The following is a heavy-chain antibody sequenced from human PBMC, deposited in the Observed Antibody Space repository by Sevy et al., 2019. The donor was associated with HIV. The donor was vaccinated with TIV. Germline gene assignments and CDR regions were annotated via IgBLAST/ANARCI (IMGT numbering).Heavy chain of an antibody. Sequence: SETLSLTCTVSGGSISSSSYYWVWIRQPPGKGLGWIGSIYYSGSTYYNPSLKSRVTISVDTSKNRFSLKLSSVTAADTAVYYCARKIFHDWFDPWGQGTLVTVSS. CDR2: IYYSGST. V-gene: IGHV4-39*01. CDR1: GGSISSSSYY. J-gene: IGHJ5*02. D-gene: IGHD3-3*01. CDR3: ARKIFHDWFDP.